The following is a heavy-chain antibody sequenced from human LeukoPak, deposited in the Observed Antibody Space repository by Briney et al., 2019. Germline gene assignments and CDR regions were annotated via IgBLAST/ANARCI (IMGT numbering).Heavy chain of an antibody. J-gene: IGHJ3*01. CDR2: ISGSGGST. Sequence: PGGSLRLSCAASGFTFSSYSMNWVRQAPGKGLEWVSAISGSGGSTYYADSVKGRFTISRDNSKNTLYLQMNSLRAEDTAVYYCAKESYSSSSNSFDYWGQGTMVTVSS. D-gene: IGHD6-13*01. CDR3: AKESYSSSSNSFDY. CDR1: GFTFSSYS. V-gene: IGHV3-23*01.